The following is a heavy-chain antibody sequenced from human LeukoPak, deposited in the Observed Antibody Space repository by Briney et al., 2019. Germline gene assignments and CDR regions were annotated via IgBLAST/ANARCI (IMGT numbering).Heavy chain of an antibody. V-gene: IGHV3-15*01. D-gene: IGHD1-26*01. J-gene: IGHJ4*02. Sequence: GGSLRLSRAASGFTFSNAWMGWVRQAPGKGLEWVGRIKSKTDGGTTDYAAPVKGRFTISRDDSKNTLYLQMNSLKTEDTAVYYCTTAEWELHYFDYWGQGTLVTVSS. CDR2: IKSKTDGGTT. CDR3: TTAEWELHYFDY. CDR1: GFTFSNAW.